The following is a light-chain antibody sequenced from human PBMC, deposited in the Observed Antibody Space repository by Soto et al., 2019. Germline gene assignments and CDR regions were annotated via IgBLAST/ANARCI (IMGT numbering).Light chain of an antibody. CDR2: KAS. CDR3: QHYNSHSEA. CDR1: QTISSW. J-gene: IGKJ1*01. V-gene: IGKV1-5*03. Sequence: DIQMTQSPSTLSGSVGDRVTITCRASQTISSWLAWYQQKPGKAPKLLIYKASTLKSGVPSRFSGSGSGTEFTLTISSLQPDDFATYYCQHYNSHSEAFGQGPKVELK.